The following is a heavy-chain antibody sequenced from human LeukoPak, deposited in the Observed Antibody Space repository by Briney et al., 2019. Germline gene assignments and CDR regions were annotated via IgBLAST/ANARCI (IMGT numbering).Heavy chain of an antibody. D-gene: IGHD3-3*01. CDR3: AGHPTHYDFWSGSVDYFDY. V-gene: IGHV4-39*01. CDR1: GGSISSSSYY. J-gene: IGHJ4*02. Sequence: SETLSLTCTVSGGSISSSSYYWGWIRQPPGKGLEWIGSIYYSGSTYYNPSLKSRVTISVDTSKNQFSLKLSSVTAADTAVYYCAGHPTHYDFWSGSVDYFDYWGQGTLVTVSS. CDR2: IYYSGST.